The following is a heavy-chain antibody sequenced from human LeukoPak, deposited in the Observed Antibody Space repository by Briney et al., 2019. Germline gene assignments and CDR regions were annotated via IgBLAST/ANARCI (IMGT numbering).Heavy chain of an antibody. J-gene: IGHJ4*02. V-gene: IGHV3-23*01. Sequence: GGSLRLSCAASGFTFSSYAMSWVRQAPGKGLEWVSGISGSVGSTYYADSVKGRFTISRDNSKNTLYLQMNSLRAEDTAVYYCAKDHYYYGSGIYFMHYFDYWGQGTLVAVSS. CDR3: AKDHYYYGSGIYFMHYFDY. CDR2: ISGSVGST. D-gene: IGHD3-10*01. CDR1: GFTFSSYA.